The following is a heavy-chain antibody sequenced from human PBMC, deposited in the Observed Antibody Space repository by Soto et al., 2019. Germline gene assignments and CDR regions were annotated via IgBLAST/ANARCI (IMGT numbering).Heavy chain of an antibody. J-gene: IGHJ2*01. CDR1: GLIFSVYA. CDR2: VNLGGGTT. V-gene: IGHV3-23*01. Sequence: PGGSLRLSCEASGLIFSVYAMSWVRQAPGKGLEWVSAVNLGGGTTYYADSVKGRFTISRDNSKNTLYLQINSLRADDTAVYYCAKAEDYFDSSGTKGYFDLWGRGTPVTVSS. D-gene: IGHD3-22*01. CDR3: AKAEDYFDSSGTKGYFDL.